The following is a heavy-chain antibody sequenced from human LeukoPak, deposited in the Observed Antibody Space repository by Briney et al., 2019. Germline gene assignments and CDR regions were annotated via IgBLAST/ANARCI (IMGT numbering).Heavy chain of an antibody. Sequence: SETLSLTCTVSGGSISSYYWSWIRQPPGKGLEWIGYIYYSGSTNYNPSLKSRVTISVDTSKNQFSLKLSSVTAADTAVYYCAGLTTVTPFNFDYWGQGTLVTVSS. D-gene: IGHD4-17*01. CDR3: AGLTTVTPFNFDY. J-gene: IGHJ4*02. V-gene: IGHV4-59*08. CDR1: GGSISSYY. CDR2: IYYSGST.